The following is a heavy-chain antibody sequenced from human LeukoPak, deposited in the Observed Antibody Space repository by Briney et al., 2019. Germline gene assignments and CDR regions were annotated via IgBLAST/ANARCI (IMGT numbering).Heavy chain of an antibody. CDR2: INGDESST. CDR3: ARGAEWAYYFDY. Sequence: PGGSLRLSCAASAFTFNTYWMHWVRQVPGRGLEWVSRINGDESSTNYADSVKGRFTISRDNAKDTLYLHMNSLTAEDTAVYYCARGAEWAYYFDYWGQGTLVTVSS. V-gene: IGHV3-74*01. CDR1: AFTFNTYW. D-gene: IGHD3-3*01. J-gene: IGHJ4*02.